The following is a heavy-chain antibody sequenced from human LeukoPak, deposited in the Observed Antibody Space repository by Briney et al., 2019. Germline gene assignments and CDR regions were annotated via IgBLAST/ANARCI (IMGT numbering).Heavy chain of an antibody. Sequence: GGSLRLTCAASGFTFTRAWMTWVRQAPGKGLEWVGRIKTKTDGWTADYAAPLKGKFTISRNDSQNTVSLQMNSLQTDDTAVYYCTSDVVCSPNPCFHKWRQGTLVTVSS. D-gene: IGHD2-15*01. CDR1: GFTFTRAW. CDR2: IKTKTDGWTA. V-gene: IGHV3-15*01. CDR3: TSDVVCSPNPCFHK. J-gene: IGHJ4*02.